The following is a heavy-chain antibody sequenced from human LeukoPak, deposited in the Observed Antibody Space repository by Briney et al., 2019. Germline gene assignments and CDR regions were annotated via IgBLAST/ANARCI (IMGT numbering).Heavy chain of an antibody. Sequence: SETLSLTCTVSGGSISSYYWSWIRQPPGKGLEWIGYIYYSGSTNYNPSLKSRVTISVDTSKNQFSLKLSSVTAADTAVYYCARDCSGGSCRGTFDPWGQGTLVTVSS. V-gene: IGHV4-59*01. CDR3: ARDCSGGSCRGTFDP. J-gene: IGHJ5*02. CDR2: IYYSGST. D-gene: IGHD2-15*01. CDR1: GGSISSYY.